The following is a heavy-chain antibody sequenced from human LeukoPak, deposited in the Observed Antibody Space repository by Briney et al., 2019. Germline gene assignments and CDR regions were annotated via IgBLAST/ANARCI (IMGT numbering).Heavy chain of an antibody. CDR2: ISAYNGNT. J-gene: IGHJ5*02. V-gene: IGHV1-18*01. D-gene: IGHD6-13*01. CDR3: AKTGIAARELEFGP. Sequence: GASVKVSCKASGYTFSSYGISWVRQAPGQGLEWMGWISAYNGNTNYAQKLQGRVTMTTDTSTTTAYMEVRRLRSDETAVYYRAKTGIAARELEFGPRGQGNLGTAFS. CDR1: GYTFSSYG.